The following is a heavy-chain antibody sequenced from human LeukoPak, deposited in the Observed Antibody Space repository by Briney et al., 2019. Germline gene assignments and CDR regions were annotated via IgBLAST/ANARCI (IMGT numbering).Heavy chain of an antibody. J-gene: IGHJ5*02. V-gene: IGHV4-34*01. D-gene: IGHD2-15*01. CDR1: GGSFSGYY. CDR3: ARGVVVVVAATPSVNWFDP. CDR2: INHSGST. Sequence: SETLSLTCAVYGGSFSGYYWSWIRQPPGKGLEWIGEINHSGSTNYNPSLKSRVTISVDTSKNQFSLKLSSVTAADTAVYYCARGVVVVVAATPSVNWFDPWGQGTLVTVSS.